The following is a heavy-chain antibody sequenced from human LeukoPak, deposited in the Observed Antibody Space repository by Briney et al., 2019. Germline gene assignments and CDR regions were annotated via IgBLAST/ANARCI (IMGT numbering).Heavy chain of an antibody. V-gene: IGHV3-30-3*01. Sequence: QPGGSLRLSCAASGFTFSSYAMHWVRQAPGKGLEWVAVISYDGSNKYYADSVKGRFTISRDNSKNTLYLQMNSLRAEDTAVYYCAREIDYWGQGTLVTVSS. CDR3: AREIDY. J-gene: IGHJ4*02. CDR2: ISYDGSNK. CDR1: GFTFSSYA.